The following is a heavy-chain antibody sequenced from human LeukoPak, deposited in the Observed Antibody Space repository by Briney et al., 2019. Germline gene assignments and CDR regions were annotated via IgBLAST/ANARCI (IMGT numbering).Heavy chain of an antibody. J-gene: IGHJ4*02. V-gene: IGHV1-46*01. D-gene: IGHD5-12*01. CDR2: INPSDGST. Sequence: ASVKVSCKASGYTFTSYYMHWVRQAPGQGLEWMGLINPSDGSTSYAQKFQGRVTMTRDTSTSTVYMELSSLRSEDTAVYYCARFGIEVDIVATYYFDYWGQGTLVTVSS. CDR1: GYTFTSYY. CDR3: ARFGIEVDIVATYYFDY.